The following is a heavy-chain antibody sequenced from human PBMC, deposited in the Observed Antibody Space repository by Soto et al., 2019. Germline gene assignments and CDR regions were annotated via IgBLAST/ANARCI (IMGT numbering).Heavy chain of an antibody. Sequence: EVQLLESGGGLVQPGGSLRLSCAASGFTFSNYWMHWVRQAPGKGLVWVSRISSDGSITNDADSVKDRFTISRDNAKNTLYLQMNSLRVEDTAVYYCARDPRSSSYFAYGGQGTLVTVSS. J-gene: IGHJ4*02. CDR3: ARDPRSSSYFAY. CDR1: GFTFSNYW. V-gene: IGHV3-74*01. CDR2: ISSDGSIT. D-gene: IGHD2-2*01.